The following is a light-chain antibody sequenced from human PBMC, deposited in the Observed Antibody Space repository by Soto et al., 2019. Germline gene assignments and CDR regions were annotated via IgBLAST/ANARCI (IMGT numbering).Light chain of an antibody. CDR2: GIF. CDR3: QQYGNSPAYT. V-gene: IGKV3-20*01. Sequence: EIVMTQSPGTLSVSPGERATLSCRASQSVSVNLAWYQQKPGQAPRLLIYGIFSRVTGIPDRFSGSGSGTDFTPTISRLEPEDFAVYYCQQYGNSPAYTFGQGTKLEIK. CDR1: QSVSVN. J-gene: IGKJ2*01.